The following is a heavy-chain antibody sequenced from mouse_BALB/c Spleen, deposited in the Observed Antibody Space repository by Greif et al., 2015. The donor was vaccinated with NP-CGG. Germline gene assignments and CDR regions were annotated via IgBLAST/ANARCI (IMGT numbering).Heavy chain of an antibody. Sequence: EVQLQQSGAELVKPGASVKLSCTASGFNIKDTYMHWVKQRPEQGLEWIGRIDPANGSTKYDPKFQGKATITADTSSNTAYLQLSSLTSEDTAVYYCARYGNYVYSDVWGAGTTVTVSS. CDR3: ARYGNYVYSDV. D-gene: IGHD2-1*01. J-gene: IGHJ1*01. CDR1: GFNIKDTY. CDR2: IDPANGST. V-gene: IGHV14-3*02.